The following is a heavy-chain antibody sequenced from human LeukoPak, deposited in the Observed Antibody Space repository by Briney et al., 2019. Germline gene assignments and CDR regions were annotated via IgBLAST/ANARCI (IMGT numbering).Heavy chain of an antibody. V-gene: IGHV3-21*04. J-gene: IGHJ4*02. D-gene: IGHD3-9*01. CDR3: AKDPYDILTPLGYFDY. CDR1: GFTFSSYS. Sequence: GGSLRLSCAASGFTFSSYSMNWIRRAPGKGLEWVSSISSSTSYIYYADSVKGRFTISRDNSKNTLYLQMNSLRAEDTAVYYCAKDPYDILTPLGYFDYWGPGTLVTVSS. CDR2: ISSSTSYI.